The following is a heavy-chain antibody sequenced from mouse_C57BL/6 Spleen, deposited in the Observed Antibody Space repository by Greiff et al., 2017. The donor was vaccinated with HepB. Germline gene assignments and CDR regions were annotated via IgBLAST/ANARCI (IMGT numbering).Heavy chain of an antibody. CDR3: ASDLYDGYSYYAMDY. V-gene: IGHV1-82*01. Sequence: QVQLQQSGPELVKPGASVKISCKASGYAFSSSWMNWVKQRPGKGLEWIGRIYPGDGDTNYNGKFKGKATLTADKSSSTAYMQLSSLTSEDSAVYFCASDLYDGYSYYAMDYWGQGTSVTVSS. CDR2: IYPGDGDT. D-gene: IGHD2-3*01. CDR1: GYAFSSSW. J-gene: IGHJ4*01.